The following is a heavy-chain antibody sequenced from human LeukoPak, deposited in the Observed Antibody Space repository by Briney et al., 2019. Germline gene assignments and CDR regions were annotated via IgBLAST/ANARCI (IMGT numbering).Heavy chain of an antibody. Sequence: GSLRLSCAASGFTFSRYWMHWVRQAPGEGLGWVSRIKTDGTYTSNADSVKGRFTISRDNAKSTLYLHMNSLRVEDTAVYYCVADLGDYADFWGQGTLVTVSS. CDR3: VADLGDYADF. V-gene: IGHV3-74*01. CDR2: IKTDGTYT. J-gene: IGHJ4*02. CDR1: GFTFSRYW.